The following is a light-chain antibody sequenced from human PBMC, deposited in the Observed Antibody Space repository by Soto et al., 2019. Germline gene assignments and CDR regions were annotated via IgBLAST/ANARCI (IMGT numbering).Light chain of an antibody. CDR3: QSYASSLSGYEV. Sequence: QSVLTQPPSVSGAPGQRVTISCTGSSSNIGAGYDVHWYQQLPGTAPKLLIYGNSNRPSGVPDRFSGSKSGTSAYLAITGLQAEDEADYYCQSYASSLSGYEVFGGGTKLTVL. CDR2: GNS. J-gene: IGLJ2*01. V-gene: IGLV1-40*01. CDR1: SSNIGAGYD.